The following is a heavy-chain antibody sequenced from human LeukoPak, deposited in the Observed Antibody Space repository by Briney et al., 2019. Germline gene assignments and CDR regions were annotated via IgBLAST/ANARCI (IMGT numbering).Heavy chain of an antibody. D-gene: IGHD2-2*01. CDR3: AKELRDIVVVPAAMHY. J-gene: IGHJ4*02. V-gene: IGHV3-30*02. Sequence: PGGTLRLSCAASRFTFSSYGMHWVRQAPGKGLEWVAFIRYDGSNKYYADSVKGRFTISRDNSKNTLYLQMNSLRAEDTAVYYCAKELRDIVVVPAAMHYWGQGTLVTVSS. CDR2: IRYDGSNK. CDR1: RFTFSSYG.